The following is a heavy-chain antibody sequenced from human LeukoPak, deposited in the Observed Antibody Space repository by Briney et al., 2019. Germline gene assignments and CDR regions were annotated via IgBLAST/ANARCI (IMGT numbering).Heavy chain of an antibody. CDR2: IIPIFGTA. V-gene: IGHV1-69*05. CDR1: GGTFSSYA. Sequence: SVKVSCKASGGTFSSYAISWVRQAPGQGLEWMGRIIPIFGTANYAQKFQGRVTITTDESTSTAYMELSSLRSEDTAVYYCARDEAAATPYYYYYYMDVWGKGTTVIVSS. J-gene: IGHJ6*03. D-gene: IGHD2-2*01. CDR3: ARDEAAATPYYYYYYMDV.